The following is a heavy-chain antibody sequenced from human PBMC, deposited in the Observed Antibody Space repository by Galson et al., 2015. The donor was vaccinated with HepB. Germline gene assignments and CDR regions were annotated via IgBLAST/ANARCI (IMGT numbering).Heavy chain of an antibody. CDR1: GFTFSSYG. D-gene: IGHD1-26*01. CDR2: IRYDGSNK. V-gene: IGHV3-30*02. Sequence: SLRLSCATSGFTFSSYGIHWVRQAPGKGLEWVAFIRYDGSNKYYADSVKGRFTISRDNSKNTLYLQMNSLRTEDTAVYYCAKDGSTTVQTRYFDFWGRGTLVTVSS. CDR3: AKDGSTTVQTRYFDF. J-gene: IGHJ2*01.